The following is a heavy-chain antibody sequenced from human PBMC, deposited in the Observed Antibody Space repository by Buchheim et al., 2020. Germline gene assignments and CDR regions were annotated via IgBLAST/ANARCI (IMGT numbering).Heavy chain of an antibody. CDR3: ARDKIVATNYYYYYGMDV. J-gene: IGHJ6*02. CDR2: IWYDGSNK. D-gene: IGHD5-12*01. Sequence: VQLVESGGGVVQPGRSLRLSCAASGFTFSSYGMHWVRQAPGKGLEWVAVIWYDGSNKYYADSVKGRFTISRDNSKNTLYLQMNSLRAEDTAVYYCARDKIVATNYYYYYGMDVWGQGTT. CDR1: GFTFSSYG. V-gene: IGHV3-33*01.